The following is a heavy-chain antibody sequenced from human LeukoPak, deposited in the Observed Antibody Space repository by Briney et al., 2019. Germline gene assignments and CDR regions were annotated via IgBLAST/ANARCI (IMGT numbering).Heavy chain of an antibody. CDR1: GGSLSGYY. J-gene: IGHJ4*02. CDR3: ARDHYDFWSGQLSNFDY. V-gene: IGHV4-34*01. D-gene: IGHD3-3*01. CDR2: INHSGST. Sequence: SETLSLTCSVYGGSLSGYYWSWIRQTPGKGLELIGEINHSGSTTYYPSFKNRVTISVDTSKNQFSLKLSSVTAADTAVYYCARDHYDFWSGQLSNFDYWGQGTLVTVSS.